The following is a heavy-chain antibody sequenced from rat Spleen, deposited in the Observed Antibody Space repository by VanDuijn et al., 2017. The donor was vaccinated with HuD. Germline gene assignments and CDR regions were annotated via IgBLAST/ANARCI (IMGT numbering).Heavy chain of an antibody. V-gene: IGHV5-31*01. Sequence: VHLKESGPGLVQSSQTLSLTCTVSGFTFNNYWMTWIRQAPGKGLEWVASITNTGGSTYYPDSVKGRFTISRDNAKSTLYLQMDSLRSEDTATYYCARRHYGYTDYFDYWGQGVMVTVSS. CDR1: GFTFNNYW. D-gene: IGHD1-9*01. J-gene: IGHJ2*01. CDR2: ITNTGGST. CDR3: ARRHYGYTDYFDY.